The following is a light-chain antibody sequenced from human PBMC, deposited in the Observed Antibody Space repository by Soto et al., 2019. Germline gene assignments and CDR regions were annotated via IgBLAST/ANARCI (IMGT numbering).Light chain of an antibody. V-gene: IGKV3-20*01. CDR1: QSVSSSY. J-gene: IGKJ1*01. CDR2: GAS. Sequence: EIVLTQSPGTLSLSPGEIATLSCRASQSVSSSYVAWYQQRPGQPPRLLISGASSRATGIPDRFSGSGSGTDFTLTISRLEPEDFAVYHCQQYGGAPWTFGQGTKVDIK. CDR3: QQYGGAPWT.